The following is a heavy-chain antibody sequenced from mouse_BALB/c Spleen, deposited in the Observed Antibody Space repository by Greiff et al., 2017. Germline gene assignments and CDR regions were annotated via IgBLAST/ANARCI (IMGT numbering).Heavy chain of an antibody. J-gene: IGHJ2*01. Sequence: VQLQQSGAELVRPGTSVKVSCKASGYAFTNYLIEWVKQRPGQGLEWIGVINPGSGGTNYNEKFKGKATLTADKSSSTAYMQLSSLTSDDSAVYFCAREGDGIYFDYWGQGTTLTVSS. D-gene: IGHD2-1*01. V-gene: IGHV1-54*01. CDR3: AREGDGIYFDY. CDR1: GYAFTNYL. CDR2: INPGSGGT.